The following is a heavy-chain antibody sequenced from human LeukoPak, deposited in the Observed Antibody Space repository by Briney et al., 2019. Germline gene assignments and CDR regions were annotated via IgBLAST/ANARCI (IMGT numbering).Heavy chain of an antibody. Sequence: GGSLRLSCAASGFTFSSYWMSWIRQAPGKGLEWASYISSSGSTIYYADSVKGRFTISRDNAKNSLYLQMNSLRAEDTAVYYCARDHWNDGGDYWGQGTLVTVSS. D-gene: IGHD1-1*01. J-gene: IGHJ4*02. CDR2: ISSSGSTI. CDR1: GFTFSSYW. V-gene: IGHV3-11*04. CDR3: ARDHWNDGGDY.